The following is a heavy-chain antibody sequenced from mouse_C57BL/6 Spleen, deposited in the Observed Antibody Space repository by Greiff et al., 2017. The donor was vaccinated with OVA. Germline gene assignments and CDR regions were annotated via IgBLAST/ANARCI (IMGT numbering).Heavy chain of an antibody. CDR3: ARDGGYGYYAYYFDY. CDR2: INYDGSST. D-gene: IGHD2-3*01. J-gene: IGHJ2*01. V-gene: IGHV5-16*01. Sequence: EVQVVESEGGLVQPGSSMKLSCTASGFTFSDYYMAWVRQVPEKGLEWVANINYDGSSTYYLDSLKSRFIISRDNAKNILYLQMSSLKSEDTATYYCARDGGYGYYAYYFDYWGQGTTLTVSS. CDR1: GFTFSDYY.